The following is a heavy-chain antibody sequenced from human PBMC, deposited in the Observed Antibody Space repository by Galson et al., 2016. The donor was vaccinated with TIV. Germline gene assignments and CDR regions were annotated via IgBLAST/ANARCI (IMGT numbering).Heavy chain of an antibody. CDR1: GYKFIGYH. Sequence: SVKVSCKASGYKFIGYHVHWVRQAPGQGLEWMGRIKPNRGDTNVAQKFRGRVTMTRDTSITTAYLELSGLRSDDPAVYYCARGFGVLTGNYLPKDFDYWGQGTLVTVSS. V-gene: IGHV1-2*06. D-gene: IGHD3-9*01. CDR2: IKPNRGDT. CDR3: ARGFGVLTGNYLPKDFDY. J-gene: IGHJ4*02.